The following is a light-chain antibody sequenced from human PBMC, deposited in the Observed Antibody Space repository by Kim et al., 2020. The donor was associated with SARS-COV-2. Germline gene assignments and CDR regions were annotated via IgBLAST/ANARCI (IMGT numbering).Light chain of an antibody. CDR1: SLRTHY. CDR2: GKN. J-gene: IGLJ2*01. CDR3: NSRGSSGNLVV. V-gene: IGLV3-19*01. Sequence: SSELTQDPAVSVTLGQTVWITCQGDSLRTHYASWYQQKPGQAPILVLYGKNKPRSGIPDQFSGSSSGNTASLTITGPQAEDEADYHCNSRGSSGNLVVFGGGTKVTVL.